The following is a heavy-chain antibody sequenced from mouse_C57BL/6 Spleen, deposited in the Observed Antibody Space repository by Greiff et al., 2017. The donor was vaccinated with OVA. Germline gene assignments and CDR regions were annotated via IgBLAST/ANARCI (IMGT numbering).Heavy chain of an antibody. Sequence: VQLQQPGAELVKPGASVKLSCKASGYTFTSYWMQWVKQRPGQGLEWIGEIDPSDSYTNYNQKFKGKATLTVDTSSSTAYMQLSSLTSEDSAVYYCARRTGIYYFDYWGQGTTLTVSS. V-gene: IGHV1-50*01. CDR1: GYTFTSYW. CDR3: ARRTGIYYFDY. CDR2: IDPSDSYT. D-gene: IGHD4-1*01. J-gene: IGHJ2*01.